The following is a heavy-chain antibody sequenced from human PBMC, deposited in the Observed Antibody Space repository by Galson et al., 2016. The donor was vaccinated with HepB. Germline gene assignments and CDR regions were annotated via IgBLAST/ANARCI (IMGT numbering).Heavy chain of an antibody. CDR1: GFTFSSYG. J-gene: IGHJ6*02. Sequence: SLRLSCAASGFTFSSYGMHWVRQAPGKGLEWVAVISYDGSNKYYADSVKGRFTISRDNSKNTLYLQMNSLRAEDTAVYYCAKEARYCTSTRCPPHYYGMDVWGQGTTVTVSS. CDR2: ISYDGSNK. CDR3: AKEARYCTSTRCPPHYYGMDV. D-gene: IGHD2-2*01. V-gene: IGHV3-30*18.